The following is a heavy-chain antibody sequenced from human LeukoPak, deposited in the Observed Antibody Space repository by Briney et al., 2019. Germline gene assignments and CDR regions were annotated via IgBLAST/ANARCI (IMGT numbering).Heavy chain of an antibody. D-gene: IGHD3-10*01. V-gene: IGHV1-18*01. CDR3: AIGGGDWYSDL. J-gene: IGHJ2*01. CDR2: ISPYNGNT. Sequence: ASVKVSCKASGYTFTNYDISWVRQAPGKGLEWMGWISPYNGNTDSAQEFQGRVTLTTDTSTSTAYMELRSLTSDDSAVYYCAIGGGDWYSDLWGRGTLVTVSS. CDR1: GYTFTNYD.